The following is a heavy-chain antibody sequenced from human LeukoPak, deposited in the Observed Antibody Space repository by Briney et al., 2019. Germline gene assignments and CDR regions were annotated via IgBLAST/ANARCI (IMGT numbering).Heavy chain of an antibody. CDR2: ISYDGSNK. J-gene: IGHJ4*02. CDR1: GFTFSNYG. Sequence: GGSLRLSCAASGFTFSNYGMHWVRQAPGKGLEWVAVISYDGSNKYYADSVKGRFTISRDNSKNTLYLQMNSLRAEDTAVYYCAKSRDWTYAPFDYWGQGTLVTVSS. D-gene: IGHD1-1*01. CDR3: AKSRDWTYAPFDY. V-gene: IGHV3-30*18.